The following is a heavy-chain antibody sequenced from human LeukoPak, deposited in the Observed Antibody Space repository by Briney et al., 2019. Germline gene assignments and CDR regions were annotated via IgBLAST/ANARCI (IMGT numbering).Heavy chain of an antibody. CDR3: ARGTHSSSGSLYYFDF. CDR2: MNPNSGNT. D-gene: IGHD1-26*01. V-gene: IGHV1-8*02. J-gene: IGHJ4*02. CDR1: GYTFISYD. Sequence: WASVKVSCKASGYTFISYDINWVRQATGQGLEWMGWMNPNSGNTGYAQKFQGRVTMTRNTSISTAYMELSSLRSEDTAVYYCARGTHSSSGSLYYFDFWGQGTLVTVSS.